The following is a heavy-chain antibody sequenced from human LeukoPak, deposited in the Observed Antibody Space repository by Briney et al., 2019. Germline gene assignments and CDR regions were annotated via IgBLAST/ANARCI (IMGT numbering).Heavy chain of an antibody. D-gene: IGHD1-26*01. CDR2: ISYDGSNK. CDR3: ANLNSGSYWPLFDY. Sequence: GGSLRLSCAASGFTFSSYGMHWVRQAPGKGLEWVAVISYDGSNKYYADSVKGRFTISRDNSKNTLYLQMNSLRAEDTAVYYCANLNSGSYWPLFDYWGQGTLVTVSS. J-gene: IGHJ4*02. V-gene: IGHV3-30*18. CDR1: GFTFSSYG.